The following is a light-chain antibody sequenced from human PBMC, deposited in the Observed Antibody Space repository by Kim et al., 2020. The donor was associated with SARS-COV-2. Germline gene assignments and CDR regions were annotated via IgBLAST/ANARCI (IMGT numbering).Light chain of an antibody. CDR3: QQHGET. V-gene: IGKV3-20*01. CDR2: GAS. CDR1: QSLTSAC. Sequence: PGDRASLASRASQSLTSACLAWYQRKPGQAPRLLIYGASTRATGIPDRFSGGGAGTDFTLTIGRLEPEDYEVYYCQQHGETFGQGTKLEI. J-gene: IGKJ2*01.